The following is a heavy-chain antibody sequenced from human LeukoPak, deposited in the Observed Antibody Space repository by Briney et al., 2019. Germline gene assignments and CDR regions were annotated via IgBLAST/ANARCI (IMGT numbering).Heavy chain of an antibody. CDR2: INPNSGGT. D-gene: IGHD3-10*01. CDR3: ARGRDVLLWFGELLDY. Sequence: ASVKVSCKASGYTFTVYYMHWVRQAPGQGLEWMGWINPNSGGTNYAQKFQGWVTMTRDTSNSTAYMELSRLRSDDTAVYYCARGRDVLLWFGELLDYWGQGTLVTVSS. J-gene: IGHJ4*02. V-gene: IGHV1-2*04. CDR1: GYTFTVYY.